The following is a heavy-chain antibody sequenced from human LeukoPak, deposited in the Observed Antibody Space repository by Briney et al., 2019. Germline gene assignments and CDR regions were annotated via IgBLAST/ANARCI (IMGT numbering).Heavy chain of an antibody. V-gene: IGHV3-74*01. Sequence: GGSLRLSCAASGFTFSSYWMHWVRQAPGKGLEWVSRINSNGSSTSYADSVKGRFTSSIDNAKNTLDLQMNSLKAEDTAVYYCARVGGSGSGHYYDYWGQGTLVTVSS. CDR3: ARVGGSGSGHYYDY. D-gene: IGHD2-15*01. CDR2: INSNGSST. J-gene: IGHJ4*02. CDR1: GFTFSSYW.